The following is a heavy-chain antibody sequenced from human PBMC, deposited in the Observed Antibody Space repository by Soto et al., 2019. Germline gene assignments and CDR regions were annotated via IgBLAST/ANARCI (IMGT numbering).Heavy chain of an antibody. Sequence: EVQLLESGGGLVQPGGSLRLSCAASGFTFSAYAMSWVRQAPEKGLEWVSAISGTSPSTYYADSVQGRFTISRDSSRKTLFLQMNTLRAEDTAVYFCAIRIFGVEYWGQGTQVTVSS. J-gene: IGHJ4*02. CDR3: AIRIFGVEY. CDR2: ISGTSPST. V-gene: IGHV3-23*01. CDR1: GFTFSAYA. D-gene: IGHD3-3*01.